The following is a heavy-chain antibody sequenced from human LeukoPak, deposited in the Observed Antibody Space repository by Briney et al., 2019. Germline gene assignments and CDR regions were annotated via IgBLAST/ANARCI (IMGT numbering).Heavy chain of an antibody. Sequence: GGSLRLSCAASGFTVSSNYMSCVRRAPGKGLEWVSVIYSGGSTYYADSVKGRFTIPRDNSKNTLYLQMNSLRAEDTAVYYCARSAYYYDSSGYQPNDAFDIWGQGTMVTVSS. J-gene: IGHJ3*02. CDR1: GFTVSSNY. CDR2: IYSGGST. V-gene: IGHV3-66*01. D-gene: IGHD3-22*01. CDR3: ARSAYYYDSSGYQPNDAFDI.